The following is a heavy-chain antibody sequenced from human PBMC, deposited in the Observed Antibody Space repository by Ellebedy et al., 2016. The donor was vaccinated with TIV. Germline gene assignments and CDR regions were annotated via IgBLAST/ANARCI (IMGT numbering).Heavy chain of an antibody. D-gene: IGHD3-16*01. CDR3: ARRGGYGDYGDY. Sequence: GESLKISCAASGFTFGDYAMSWVRQAPGKGLEWVSVIYSGGSTYYADSVKGRFTISRDNSKNTLYLQMNSLRAKDTAVYYCARRGGYGDYGDYWGQGTLVTVSS. V-gene: IGHV3-53*01. J-gene: IGHJ4*02. CDR1: GFTFGDYA. CDR2: IYSGGST.